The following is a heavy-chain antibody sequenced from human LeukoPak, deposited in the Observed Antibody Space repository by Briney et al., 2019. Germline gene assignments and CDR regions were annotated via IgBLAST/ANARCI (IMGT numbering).Heavy chain of an antibody. CDR2: IYTSGST. CDR1: GGSISSYY. Sequence: RTSETLSLTCTVSGGSISSYYWSWIRQPAGKGLEWIGRIYTSGSTNYNPSLKSRVTMSVDTSKNQFSLKLSSVTAPDTAVYYCARDEVIPAAIPYGMDVWGQGTTVTVSS. CDR3: ARDEVIPAAIPYGMDV. J-gene: IGHJ6*02. V-gene: IGHV4-4*07. D-gene: IGHD2-2*01.